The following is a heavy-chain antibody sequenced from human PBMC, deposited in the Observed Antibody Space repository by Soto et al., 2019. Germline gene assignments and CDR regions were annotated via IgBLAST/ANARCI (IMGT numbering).Heavy chain of an antibody. Sequence: QVQLVESGGGVVQPGWSLRLSCAASGFTFSDYGMHWVRQARGEGLQWVAVIWFDGSNEHYADSVKGRFTISRDNSKNTLYLQMYSLRAGDTAVYYCASGSLYCSSTSCSYGMDVWGQGTTVTVSS. CDR2: IWFDGSNE. J-gene: IGHJ6*02. CDR1: GFTFSDYG. V-gene: IGHV3-33*01. CDR3: ASGSLYCSSTSCSYGMDV. D-gene: IGHD2-15*01.